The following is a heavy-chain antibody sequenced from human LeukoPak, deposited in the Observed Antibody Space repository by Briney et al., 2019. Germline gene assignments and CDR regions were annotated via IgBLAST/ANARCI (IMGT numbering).Heavy chain of an antibody. V-gene: IGHV3-13*01. D-gene: IGHD5-24*01. CDR2: LGTAGDT. CDR1: GFTLTNYA. Sequence: GGSLRLSCATSGFTLTNYAMHWVRQPAGEGLEWVSALGTAGDTFYPGSVKGRFSISRDNAKKSLFLQMNSLRVEDTAIYYCARQSTPHGNFDYWGQGTLVTVSS. J-gene: IGHJ4*02. CDR3: ARQSTPHGNFDY.